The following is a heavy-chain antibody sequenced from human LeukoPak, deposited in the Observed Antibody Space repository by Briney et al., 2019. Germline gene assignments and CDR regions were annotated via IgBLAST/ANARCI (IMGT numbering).Heavy chain of an antibody. CDR2: IYYSGST. V-gene: IGHV4-39*01. CDR3: ASTIFGLVIIREYIDY. Sequence: SETLSLTCTVSGGSISSSSYYWGWIRQPPGKGLEWIGSIYYSGSTYYNPSLKSRVTISVDTSKNQFSLKLSSVTAADTAVYYCASTIFGLVIIREYIDYWGQGTLVTVSS. D-gene: IGHD3-3*01. J-gene: IGHJ4*02. CDR1: GGSISSSSYY.